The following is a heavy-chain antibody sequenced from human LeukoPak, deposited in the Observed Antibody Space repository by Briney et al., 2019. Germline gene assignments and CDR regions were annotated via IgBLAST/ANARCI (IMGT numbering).Heavy chain of an antibody. Sequence: GGSLRLSCAASGFTVSSNYMSWVRQAPGKGLEWVSVTYSGGSTYYADSVKGRFTISRDNSKNTLYLQMNSLRAEDTAVYYCAREQVAVAGNAFDIWGQGTMVTVSS. CDR3: AREQVAVAGNAFDI. J-gene: IGHJ3*02. D-gene: IGHD6-19*01. V-gene: IGHV3-53*01. CDR1: GFTVSSNY. CDR2: TYSGGST.